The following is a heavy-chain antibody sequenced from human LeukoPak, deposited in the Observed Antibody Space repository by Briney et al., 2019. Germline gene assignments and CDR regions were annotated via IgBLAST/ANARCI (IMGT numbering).Heavy chain of an antibody. D-gene: IGHD2-15*01. CDR2: IYYSGST. Sequence: SETLSLTCTVSGGSISSSSYYWGWIRQPPGKGLEWIGIIYYSGSTYYNPSLKSRLTISVDTSKNQFSLKVSSVTAADTAVYYCARDREVVAFDIWGQGTMVTVSS. J-gene: IGHJ3*02. CDR3: ARDREVVAFDI. CDR1: GGSISSSSYY. V-gene: IGHV4-39*02.